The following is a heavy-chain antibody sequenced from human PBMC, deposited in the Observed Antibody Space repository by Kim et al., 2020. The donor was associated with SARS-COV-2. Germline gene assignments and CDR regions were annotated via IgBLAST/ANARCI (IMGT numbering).Heavy chain of an antibody. Sequence: SETLSLTCTVSGGSISSSSYYWGWIRQPPGKGLEWIGSIYYSGSTYYNPSLKSRVTISVDTSKNQFSLKLSSVTAADTAVYYCARLPALSYYYYGMDVWGQGTTVTVS. CDR2: IYYSGST. J-gene: IGHJ6*02. CDR3: ARLPALSYYYYGMDV. CDR1: GGSISSSSYY. V-gene: IGHV4-39*01.